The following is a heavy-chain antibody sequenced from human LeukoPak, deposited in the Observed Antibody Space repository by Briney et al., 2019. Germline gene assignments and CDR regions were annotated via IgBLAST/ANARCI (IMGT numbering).Heavy chain of an antibody. Sequence: SETLSLTCAVYGGSFSGYYWSWIRQPPGKGLEWIGEINHSGSTNYNPSLKSRVTISVDTSKTQFSLKLSSVTAADTAVYYCARNSRPGTGTTLVYLLDYWGQGTLVTVSS. CDR2: INHSGST. CDR1: GGSFSGYY. CDR3: ARNSRPGTGTTLVYLLDY. J-gene: IGHJ4*02. D-gene: IGHD1-7*01. V-gene: IGHV4-34*01.